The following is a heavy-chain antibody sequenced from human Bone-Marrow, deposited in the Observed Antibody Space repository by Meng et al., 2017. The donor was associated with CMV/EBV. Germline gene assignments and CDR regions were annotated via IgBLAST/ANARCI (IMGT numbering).Heavy chain of an antibody. CDR1: GFTFSSYA. D-gene: IGHD3-22*01. V-gene: IGHV3-30*04. CDR3: ARDRGGYYDSSGYYYTYFDY. Sequence: GESLKISCAASGFTFSSYAMHWVRQAPGKGLEWVAVISYDGSNKYYADSVKGRFTISRDNSKNTLYLQMNSLRAEDTAVYYCARDRGGYYDSSGYYYTYFDYWGQGTRVTVSS. CDR2: ISYDGSNK. J-gene: IGHJ4*02.